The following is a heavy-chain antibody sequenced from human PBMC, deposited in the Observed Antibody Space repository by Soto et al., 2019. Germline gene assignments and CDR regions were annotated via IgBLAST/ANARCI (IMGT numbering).Heavy chain of an antibody. CDR2: IKSMTDGGTT. D-gene: IGHD1-26*01. V-gene: IGHV3-15*01. J-gene: IGHJ6*01. CDR1: GFTFSKAW. CDR3: TTVALWSYPYYGMDV. Sequence: WGSLRLSFTAPGFTFSKAWMTLVRQAPGKGRGWGGRIKSMTDGGTTDHAPPVKGRVAISRDDVENTLYLQMNTLKTDDTSVYYCTTVALWSYPYYGMDVWGQGTTVTVSS.